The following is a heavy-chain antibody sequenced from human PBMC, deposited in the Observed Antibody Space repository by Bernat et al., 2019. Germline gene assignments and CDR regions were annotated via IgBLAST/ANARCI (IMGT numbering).Heavy chain of an antibody. CDR2: ISGSGGST. D-gene: IGHD4-17*01. V-gene: IGHV3-23*01. CDR1: GFTFSSYA. J-gene: IGHJ4*02. CDR3: ATDPDYGDYEDLDY. Sequence: EVQLLESGGGLVQPGGSLRLSCAASGFTFSSYAMSWVRQAPGKGLEWVSAISGSGGSTYYADSVKGRFTISRDNSKNTLYLQMNSLRAEDTAVYYCATDPDYGDYEDLDYWGQGTLVTVSS.